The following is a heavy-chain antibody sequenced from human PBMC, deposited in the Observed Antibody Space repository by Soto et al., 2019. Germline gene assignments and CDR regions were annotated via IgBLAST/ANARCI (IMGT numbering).Heavy chain of an antibody. D-gene: IGHD2-21*02. V-gene: IGHV1-46*01. J-gene: IGHJ6*02. Sequence: ASVKVSCKASGYTFTSYYMHWVRQAPGQGLEWMGIINPSGGSTSYAQKFQGRVTMTRDTSTSTVYMELSSLRSEDTAVYYCARDHSYCGGDCYSSYYYYGMDVWGQGTTVTVSS. CDR3: ARDHSYCGGDCYSSYYYYGMDV. CDR1: GYTFTSYY. CDR2: INPSGGST.